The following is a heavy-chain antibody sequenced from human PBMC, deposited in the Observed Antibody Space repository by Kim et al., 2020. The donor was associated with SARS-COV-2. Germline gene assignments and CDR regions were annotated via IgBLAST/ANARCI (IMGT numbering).Heavy chain of an antibody. Sequence: SVKVSCKASGGTFSSYAISWVRQPPGQGLEWMGGIIPIFGTANYAQKFQGRVTITADESTSTAYMELSSLRSEDTAVYYCARDSWYCGGDCYSGWFDPWGEGTLVTVSS. D-gene: IGHD2-21*02. CDR3: ARDSWYCGGDCYSGWFDP. CDR1: GGTFSSYA. CDR2: IIPIFGTA. V-gene: IGHV1-69*13. J-gene: IGHJ5*02.